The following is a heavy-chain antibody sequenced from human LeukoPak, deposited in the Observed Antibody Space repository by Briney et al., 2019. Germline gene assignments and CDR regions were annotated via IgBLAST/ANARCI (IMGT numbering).Heavy chain of an antibody. CDR1: GFTFSSYA. J-gene: IGHJ4*02. CDR3: AKDTGVTTSYY. Sequence: GGSLRLSCAASGFTFSSYAMSWVRQAPGKGLEWVSAISGSGGSTYYADSVKGRFTISRNNSKNTLYLQVNSLRAEDTAVYYCAKDTGVTTSYYWGQGTLVTVSS. V-gene: IGHV3-23*01. CDR2: ISGSGGST. D-gene: IGHD4-11*01.